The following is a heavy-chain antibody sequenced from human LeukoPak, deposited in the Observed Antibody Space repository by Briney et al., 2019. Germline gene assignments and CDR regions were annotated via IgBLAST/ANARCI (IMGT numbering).Heavy chain of an antibody. Sequence: ASVKVSCKSSGYTFTTYYIHWVRQAPGQGREWMGMISPSGGSTTYSQKFQGRVTMTRDTPTGTVYMELSSLRSEDTAVYYCASGNCDGDCYYDYWGQGTLVTASS. D-gene: IGHD2-21*02. CDR3: ASGNCDGDCYYDY. V-gene: IGHV1-46*01. CDR2: ISPSGGST. CDR1: GYTFTTYY. J-gene: IGHJ4*02.